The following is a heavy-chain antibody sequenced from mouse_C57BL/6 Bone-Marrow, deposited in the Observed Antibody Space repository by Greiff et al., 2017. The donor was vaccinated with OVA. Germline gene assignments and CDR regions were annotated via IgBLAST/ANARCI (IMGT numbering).Heavy chain of an antibody. D-gene: IGHD1-1*01. Sequence: EVLLVQSGAELVKPGASVKLSCTASGFNIKDYYMHWVKQRPEQGLEWIGWIAPEGGETKYAPKFQGKATITADTSSNTAYLQLSRLTSEDTAVYYCAAFITADFDYWAQGTTLTVPP. V-gene: IGHV14-2*01. CDR2: IAPEGGET. CDR1: GFNIKDYY. CDR3: AAFITADFDY. J-gene: IGHJ2*01.